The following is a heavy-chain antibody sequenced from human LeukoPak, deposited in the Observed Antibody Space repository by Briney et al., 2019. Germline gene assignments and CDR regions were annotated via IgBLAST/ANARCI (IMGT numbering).Heavy chain of an antibody. CDR3: ARHMEYGVRRIDAFDI. Sequence: SETLSLTCTVSGGSISSSSYYWGWIRQPPGKGLEWIGSIYYSGSTNYNPSLKSRVTISVDTSKNQFSLKLSAVTAADTAVYYCARHMEYGVRRIDAFDIWGQGTMVTVSS. D-gene: IGHD4-17*01. V-gene: IGHV4-39*07. CDR2: IYYSGST. J-gene: IGHJ3*02. CDR1: GGSISSSSYY.